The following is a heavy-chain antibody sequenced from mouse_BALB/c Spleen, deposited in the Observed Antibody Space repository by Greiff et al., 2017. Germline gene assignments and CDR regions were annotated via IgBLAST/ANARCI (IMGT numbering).Heavy chain of an antibody. CDR1: GFTFSSFG. CDR2: ISSGSSTI. V-gene: IGHV5-17*02. J-gene: IGHJ2*01. D-gene: IGHD1-1*01. Sequence: EVILVESGGGLVQPGGSRKLSCAASGFTFSSFGMHWVRQAPEKGLEWVAYISSGSSTIYYADTVKGRFTISRDNPKNTLFLQMTSLRSEDTAMYYCARDYYGSGDYWGQGTTLTVSS. CDR3: ARDYYGSGDY.